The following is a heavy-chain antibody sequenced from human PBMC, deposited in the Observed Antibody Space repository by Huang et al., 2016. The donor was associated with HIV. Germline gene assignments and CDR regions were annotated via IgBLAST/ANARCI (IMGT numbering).Heavy chain of an antibody. CDR1: GASSGNHY. CDR3: ARGRAIYDFWSGYYDS. J-gene: IGHJ4*02. D-gene: IGHD3-3*01. Sequence: QVQLQESGPRLVKPSGTLSLTCTVSGASSGNHYWSWMRQTPGKGLEWIGSVYEPGSAEYNPSLGGRVTMSGDTSKNQISLKLISVTAADTAVYFCARGRAIYDFWSGYYDSWGQGSLVTVSS. V-gene: IGHV4-59*11. CDR2: VYEPGSA.